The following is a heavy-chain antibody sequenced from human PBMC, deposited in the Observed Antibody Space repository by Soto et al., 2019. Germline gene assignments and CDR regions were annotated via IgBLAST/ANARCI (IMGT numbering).Heavy chain of an antibody. V-gene: IGHV1-69*13. CDR3: ALSLKLYDSSGYYFDY. Sequence: SVKVSCKASGGTFSSYAISWVRQAPGQGLEWMGGIIPIFGTANYAQKFQGRVTITADESTSTAYMELSSLRSEDTAVYYCALSLKLYDSSGYYFDYWGQGTLVTVSS. J-gene: IGHJ4*02. CDR2: IIPIFGTA. CDR1: GGTFSSYA. D-gene: IGHD3-22*01.